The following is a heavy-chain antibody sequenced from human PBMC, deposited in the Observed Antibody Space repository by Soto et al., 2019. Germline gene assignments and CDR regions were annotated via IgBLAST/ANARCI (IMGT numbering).Heavy chain of an antibody. CDR2: VYPSDSDV. CDR1: GYRFTSSW. Sequence: GESLKISCQGSGYRFTSSWIGWVRQMPGKGLEWLGNVYPSDSDVRYSPSFEGRVTISADNSINTAYLHLLNLKASDTAVYYCAKIGRPMIVVVINGNFDYWGQGTLVTVSS. V-gene: IGHV5-51*01. J-gene: IGHJ4*02. CDR3: AKIGRPMIVVVINGNFDY. D-gene: IGHD3-22*01.